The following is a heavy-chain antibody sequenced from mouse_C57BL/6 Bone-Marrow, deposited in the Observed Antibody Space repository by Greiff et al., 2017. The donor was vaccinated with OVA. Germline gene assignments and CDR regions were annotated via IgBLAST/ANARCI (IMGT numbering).Heavy chain of an antibody. CDR2: INPSSGYT. D-gene: IGHD1-1*01. V-gene: IGHV1-4*01. Sequence: VQLQQSGAELARPGASVKMSCKASGYTFTSYTMHWVKQRPGQGLEWIGYINPSSGYTKYNQKFKDKATLTAAKSSSTAYMQLSSLTSEESAVYDCARRLTTVGDYWGQGTTLTVSS. CDR1: GYTFTSYT. J-gene: IGHJ2*01. CDR3: ARRLTTVGDY.